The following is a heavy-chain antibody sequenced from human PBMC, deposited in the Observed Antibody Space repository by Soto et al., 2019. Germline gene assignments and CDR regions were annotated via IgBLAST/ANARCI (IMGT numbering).Heavy chain of an antibody. J-gene: IGHJ4*02. CDR1: GFTFSSYG. CDR3: AKDGFAY. V-gene: IGHV3-30*18. CDR2: ISYDGSNK. Sequence: GGSLRLSCAASGFTFSSYGMHWVRQAPGKGLEWVAVISYDGSNKYYADSVKGRFTISRDNSKNTLYLQMNSLRAEDTAVYYCAKDGFAYWGQGTLVTVSS.